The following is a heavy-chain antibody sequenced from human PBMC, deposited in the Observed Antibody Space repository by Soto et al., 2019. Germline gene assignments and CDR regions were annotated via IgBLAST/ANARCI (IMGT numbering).Heavy chain of an antibody. CDR1: GFTFSSYS. D-gene: IGHD2-2*01. CDR3: ARDRTRGTPAALRATWFDP. J-gene: IGHJ5*02. Sequence: LSLSCTTSGFTFSSYSMKWVRQAPGKGLEWASSISSSSGYIYYADSVKGRFTISRDNAKNSLYLQMNSLRAEDTAVYYCARDRTRGTPAALRATWFDPWGQGTLVTVS. CDR2: ISSSSGYI. V-gene: IGHV3-21*01.